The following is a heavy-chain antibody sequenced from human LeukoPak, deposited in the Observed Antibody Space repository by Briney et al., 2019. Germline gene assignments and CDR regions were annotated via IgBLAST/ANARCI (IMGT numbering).Heavy chain of an antibody. J-gene: IGHJ3*02. D-gene: IGHD3-16*02. CDR1: GFTFSSYS. CDR2: ISSSSSYI. V-gene: IGHV3-21*01. Sequence: TGGSLRLSCAASGFTFSSYSMNWVRQAPGKGLEWVSSISSSSSYIYYADSVKGRFTISRDNAKNSLYLQMNSLRAEDTAVYYCARTRDYVWGSYRYGDAFDIWGQGTMVTVSS. CDR3: ARTRDYVWGSYRYGDAFDI.